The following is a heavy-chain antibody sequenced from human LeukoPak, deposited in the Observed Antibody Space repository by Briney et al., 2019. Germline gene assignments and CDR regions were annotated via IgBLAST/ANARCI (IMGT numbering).Heavy chain of an antibody. Sequence: SETLSLTCTVSGGSISSSSYYWGWIRQPPGKGLEWIGSIYYSGSTYYNPSLESRVTISVDTSKNQFSLKLSSVTAADTAVYYCARHVPARVAARWFDPWGQGTLVTVSS. CDR3: ARHVPARVAARWFDP. J-gene: IGHJ5*02. V-gene: IGHV4-39*01. CDR1: GGSISSSSYY. CDR2: IYYSGST. D-gene: IGHD2-15*01.